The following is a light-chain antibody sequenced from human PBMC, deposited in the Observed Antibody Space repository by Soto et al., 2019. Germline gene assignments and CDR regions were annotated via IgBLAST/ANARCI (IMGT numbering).Light chain of an antibody. Sequence: EKMITQAPGPPSLCPRGRTTPPPRASQSVSSNLAWYQQRRGQAPRLLIYGASTRATGLPVRFSGSGSGTEFTLTISSLQSEDFAIYYCQQYNNWPRTFGQGTKV. CDR1: QSVSSN. CDR3: QQYNNWPRT. V-gene: IGKV3-15*01. CDR2: GAS. J-gene: IGKJ1*01.